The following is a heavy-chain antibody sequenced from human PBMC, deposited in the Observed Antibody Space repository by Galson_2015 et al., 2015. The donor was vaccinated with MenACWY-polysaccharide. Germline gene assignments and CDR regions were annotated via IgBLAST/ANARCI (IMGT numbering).Heavy chain of an antibody. D-gene: IGHD1-7*01. CDR1: GFSFRSYW. CDR3: ARDTGVSRTDDWSFDL. CDR2: IKQDGSEE. Sequence: SLRLSCAASGFSFRSYWMSWVRQAPGKGLEWVADIKQDGSEEYYADSVKGRFAISRDNARNSLYLQMNSLRAEDTAVYFCARDTGVSRTDDWSFDLWGRGSQVTVSS. J-gene: IGHJ2*01. V-gene: IGHV3-7*01.